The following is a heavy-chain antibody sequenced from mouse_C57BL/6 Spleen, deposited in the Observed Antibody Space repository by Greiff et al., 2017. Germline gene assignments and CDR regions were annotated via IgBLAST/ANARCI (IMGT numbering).Heavy chain of an antibody. V-gene: IGHV1-64*01. J-gene: IGHJ3*01. Sequence: QFQLQQPGAELVKPGSSVKLSCKASGYTFTSYWMHWLKQRPGQGLEWIGMLPPNSGSTNYNEKFKSKATLNVDKSSSTAYMQLSSLTSEDSAVYYCAATVSVRGFAYWGQGTLVTVSA. CDR2: LPPNSGST. CDR3: AATVSVRGFAY. D-gene: IGHD1-1*01. CDR1: GYTFTSYW.